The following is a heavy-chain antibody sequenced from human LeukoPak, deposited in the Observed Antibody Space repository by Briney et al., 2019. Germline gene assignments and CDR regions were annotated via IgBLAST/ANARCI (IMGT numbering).Heavy chain of an antibody. V-gene: IGHV3-72*01. CDR3: ARGSLGLVTYRNSGYLDV. Sequence: GGSLSLFCRLSGFIFCVCYMDCVRQAPGEGLEWVGRSRNKANGYTTEYAASVKGRFTTSRDDSKNSLHLQMNSLENEDTDVYYCARGSLGLVTYRNSGYLDVWGQETMVTVSS. D-gene: IGHD3/OR15-3a*01. J-gene: IGHJ3*01. CDR2: SRNKANGYTT. CDR1: GFIFCVCY.